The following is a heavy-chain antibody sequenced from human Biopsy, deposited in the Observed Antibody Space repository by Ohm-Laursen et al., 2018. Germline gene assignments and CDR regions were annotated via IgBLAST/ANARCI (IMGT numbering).Heavy chain of an antibody. D-gene: IGHD6-19*01. CDR2: INPSGSTT. V-gene: IGHV1-46*01. CDR3: ARNTGWYGDLYYFDY. Sequence: ASVKVSCNPSGYSFTSYYMHWVRQAPGQGLEWMGMINPSGSTTSYPQIFQGRVTVTRDTSKSTVYMELSSLRSADTAVYFCARNTGWYGDLYYFDYWGQGTLVTVSS. J-gene: IGHJ4*02. CDR1: GYSFTSYY.